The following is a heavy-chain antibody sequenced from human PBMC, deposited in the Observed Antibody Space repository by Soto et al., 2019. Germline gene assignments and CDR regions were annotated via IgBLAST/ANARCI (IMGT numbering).Heavy chain of an antibody. CDR1: GGTFSSYA. Sequence: SVKVSCKASGGTFSSYAISWVRQAPGQGLEWMGGIIPIFGTANYAQKFQGRVTITADESTSTAYMELSSLGSEDTAVYYCAREMATMKAEYKLKGALGINWFDPWGQGTLVTVSS. J-gene: IGHJ5*02. D-gene: IGHD5-12*01. CDR2: IIPIFGTA. CDR3: AREMATMKAEYKLKGALGINWFDP. V-gene: IGHV1-69*13.